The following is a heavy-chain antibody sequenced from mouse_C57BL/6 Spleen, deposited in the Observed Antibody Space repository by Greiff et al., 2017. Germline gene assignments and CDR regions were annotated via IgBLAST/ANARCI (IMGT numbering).Heavy chain of an antibody. J-gene: IGHJ2*01. V-gene: IGHV5-17*01. D-gene: IGHD1-1*01. CDR1: GFTFSDYG. CDR2: ISSGSSTI. CDR3: ARERVSYYGSSFDY. Sequence: EVQRVESGGGLVKPGGSLTLSCAASGFTFSDYGMHWVRQAPEKGLEWVAYISSGSSTIYYADTVNGRFTISRDNAKNTLFLQMTSLRSEDTAMYYCARERVSYYGSSFDYWGQGTTLTVAS.